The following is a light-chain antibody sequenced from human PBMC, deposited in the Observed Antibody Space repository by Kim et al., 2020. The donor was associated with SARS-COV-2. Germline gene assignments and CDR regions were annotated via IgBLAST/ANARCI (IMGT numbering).Light chain of an antibody. V-gene: IGLV2-14*03. CDR1: SSDVDSYTD. CDR3: SSYTSSGTVI. Sequence: GQSITISCTGTSSDVDSYTDVSWYQQHPGKAPELMFYDVNNRPSGVSDRLSGLKSGNTASLTISGLQAEDEADYYCSSYTSSGTVIFGGGTQLTVL. CDR2: DVN. J-gene: IGLJ2*01.